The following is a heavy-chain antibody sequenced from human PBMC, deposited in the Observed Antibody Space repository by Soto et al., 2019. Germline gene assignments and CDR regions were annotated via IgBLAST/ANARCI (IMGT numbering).Heavy chain of an antibody. CDR3: AKDPVWDEGYDILTHSY. Sequence: EVQLLESGGGLVQPGGSLRLSCATSGFTFSSYAMSWVRQAPGKGLEWVSAISGSGGSTYYADSVKGRFTISRDNSKNTLYLQMNSLRAEDTAVYYCAKDPVWDEGYDILTHSYWGQGTLVTVSS. CDR2: ISGSGGST. D-gene: IGHD3-9*01. V-gene: IGHV3-23*01. J-gene: IGHJ4*02. CDR1: GFTFSSYA.